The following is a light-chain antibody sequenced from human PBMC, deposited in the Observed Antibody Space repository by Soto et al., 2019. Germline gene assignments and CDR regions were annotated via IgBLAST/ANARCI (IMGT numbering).Light chain of an antibody. V-gene: IGKV3-15*01. CDR2: GAS. CDR1: QSVSSN. CDR3: QQYSNWPPWT. J-gene: IGKJ1*01. Sequence: EIVMTQSPATLSVSPGERATLSCRASQSVSSNLAWYQQKPGQAPRLLIYGASTRATGIRGRFSGSGSGTEFNLTISSLQSGDFAVYYCQQYSNWPPWTFGQGTKVEIK.